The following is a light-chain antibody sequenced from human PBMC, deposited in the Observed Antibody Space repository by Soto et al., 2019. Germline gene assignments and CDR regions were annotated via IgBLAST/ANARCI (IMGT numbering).Light chain of an antibody. Sequence: DIVMTQSPDSLAVSLGEGATISCKSSRTVLSSSTSKNYLAWYQHKRGQPPKLLISWASIRASGVPERFGGSGSATAFTLTITSMQAEDVAVYSCQQFYSGPNTFGQGTKLEIK. CDR3: QQFYSGPNT. V-gene: IGKV4-1*01. CDR1: RTVLSSSTSKNY. CDR2: WAS. J-gene: IGKJ2*01.